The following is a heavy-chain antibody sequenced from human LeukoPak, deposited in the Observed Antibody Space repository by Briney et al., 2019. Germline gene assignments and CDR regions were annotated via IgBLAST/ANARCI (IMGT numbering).Heavy chain of an antibody. CDR1: GFRFNEYW. D-gene: IGHD1-1*01. J-gene: IGHJ4*02. V-gene: IGHV3-7*01. CDR3: VRAGWELDY. CDR2: IKDDGTEE. Sequence: GGSLRLSCAASGFRFNEYWMSWVRQPPGEGLQWVAHIKDDGTEEYYLDSVEGRFTIARDDAKNSLYLQMNSLRVEDTALYYCVRAGWELDYWGQGTSVTVS.